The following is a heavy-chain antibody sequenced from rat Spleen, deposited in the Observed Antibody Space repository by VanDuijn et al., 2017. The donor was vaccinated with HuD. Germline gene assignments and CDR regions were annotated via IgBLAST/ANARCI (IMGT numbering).Heavy chain of an antibody. V-gene: IGHV5-29*01. D-gene: IGHD1-4*01. CDR3: TRHTRVYFFAY. CDR1: GFTFSDYY. J-gene: IGHJ3*01. Sequence: EVQLVESDGGLVQPGRSLKLSCAASGFTFSDYYMAWVRQAPTKGLEWVATFSYDGSSTYYRDSVKGRFTISRDNAKSTLYLQMDSLRSEDTATYYCTRHTRVYFFAYWGQGTLVTVSS. CDR2: FSYDGSST.